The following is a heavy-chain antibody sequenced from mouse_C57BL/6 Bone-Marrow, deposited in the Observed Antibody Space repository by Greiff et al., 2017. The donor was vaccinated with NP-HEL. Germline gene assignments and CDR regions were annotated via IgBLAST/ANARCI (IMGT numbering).Heavy chain of an antibody. CDR3: ARMYCTLDY. CDR2: IYPGSGST. Sequence: QVQLKQPGAELVQPGASVKMSCKASGYTFTSYWITWVKQRPGQGLEWIGDIYPGSGSTNYNEKFKSKATLTVDTSSSTAYMQLSSLTSEDSAVYYCARMYCTLDYWGQGTTLTVSS. V-gene: IGHV1-55*01. CDR1: GYTFTSYW. J-gene: IGHJ2*01.